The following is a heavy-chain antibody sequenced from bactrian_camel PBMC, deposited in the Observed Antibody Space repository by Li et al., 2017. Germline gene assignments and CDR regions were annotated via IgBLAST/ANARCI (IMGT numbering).Heavy chain of an antibody. CDR2: SGSSFGTT. D-gene: IGHD5*01. CDR3: ATTDFVRWGGGTYCFTHSKTEANY. J-gene: IGHJ4*01. Sequence: QVQLVESGGGSVQAGGSPRLSCAASGYSYFMGWFRQAPGKEREGVAASGSSFGTTHYADSVKDRFFISQDNAKNTVYLHMVNLKPEDTAIYYCATTDFVRWGGGTYCFTHSKTEANYWGQGTQVTVS. CDR1: GYSYF. V-gene: IGHV3-3*01.